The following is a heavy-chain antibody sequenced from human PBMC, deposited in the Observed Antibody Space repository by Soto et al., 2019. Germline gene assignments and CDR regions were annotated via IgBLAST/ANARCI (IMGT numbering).Heavy chain of an antibody. Sequence: QLQLQESGPGLVKPSETLSLTCSVSGDSINSDKYYWGWIRQPPGKGLEWIGIIYFRGNTYYNPSPQTRVTISLDNSTSQFSLKLNSVTAADSAVYFCARLEGLATISYYFDFWGQGALVTVSS. J-gene: IGHJ4*02. V-gene: IGHV4-39*01. CDR3: ARLEGLATISYYFDF. D-gene: IGHD3-9*01. CDR2: IYFRGNT. CDR1: GDSINSDKYY.